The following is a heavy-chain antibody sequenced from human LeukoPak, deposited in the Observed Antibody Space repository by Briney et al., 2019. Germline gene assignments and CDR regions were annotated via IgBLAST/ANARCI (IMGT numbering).Heavy chain of an antibody. Sequence: GGSLRLSCAASGFTFRSYAMNWVRQVPGKGLEWVSGISGSGVGTYYADSAKGRFTISRDNSNNTLFLQMNSLRAEDTAVYYCVKGSLYSSGCYDYWGQGTLVSVSA. CDR3: VKGSLYSSGCYDY. V-gene: IGHV3-23*01. CDR2: ISGSGVGT. CDR1: GFTFRSYA. J-gene: IGHJ4*02. D-gene: IGHD6-19*01.